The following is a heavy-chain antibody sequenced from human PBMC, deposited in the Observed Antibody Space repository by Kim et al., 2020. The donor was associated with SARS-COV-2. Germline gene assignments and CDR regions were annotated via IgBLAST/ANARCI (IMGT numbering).Heavy chain of an antibody. Sequence: SETLSLTCGVYGGSLSGYFWSWIRQPPGKGLEWIGEIHHRGGTNYNPSLKRRVTISVDTSKSQFSLRVTSMTAADSAAYYCARRFCTTDHCYGYDIWGQG. D-gene: IGHD2-8*01. CDR3: ARRFCTTDHCYGYDI. CDR2: IHHRGGT. V-gene: IGHV4-34*01. J-gene: IGHJ3*02. CDR1: GGSLSGYF.